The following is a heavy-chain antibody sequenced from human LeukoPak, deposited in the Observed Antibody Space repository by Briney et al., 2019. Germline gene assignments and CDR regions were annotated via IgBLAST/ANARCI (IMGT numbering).Heavy chain of an antibody. CDR3: ATTLEYCGGRCYSPPHY. CDR2: FDPEDGET. Sequence: ASVNVSCKVSGYTLTDLSMHWVRQAPGKGLEWMGGFDPEDGETIYAQRFQGRVTMTEDTSTDTAYMVLSSLRSDDTAVYYCATTLEYCGGRCYSPPHYWGQGTLVTVSS. J-gene: IGHJ4*02. V-gene: IGHV1-24*01. CDR1: GYTLTDLS. D-gene: IGHD2-21*02.